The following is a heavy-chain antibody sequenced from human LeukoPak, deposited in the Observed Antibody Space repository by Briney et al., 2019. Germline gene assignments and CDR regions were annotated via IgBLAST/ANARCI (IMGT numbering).Heavy chain of an antibody. V-gene: IGHV3-43D*03. CDR3: AKDDSSTIWDGLLGS. D-gene: IGHD1-26*01. Sequence: GGSLRLSCAASGFSFDDYGMHWVRQAPGKGLEWLSLISWDGGYIYYADSVKGRFTISRDNNKNFLYLQMNSLGPEDTAFYYCAKDDSSTIWDGLLGSWGQGTLVTVSS. CDR1: GFSFDDYG. J-gene: IGHJ4*02. CDR2: ISWDGGYI.